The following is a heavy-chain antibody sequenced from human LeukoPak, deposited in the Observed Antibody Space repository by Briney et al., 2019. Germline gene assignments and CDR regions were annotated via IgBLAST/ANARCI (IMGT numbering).Heavy chain of an antibody. J-gene: IGHJ1*01. CDR1: GFTLSSYW. D-gene: IGHD3-22*01. Sequence: PGGSLRLSCAASGFTLSSYWMHWVRQAPGKGLVWVSRIKSDGRTNYADSVKGRSTISRDNAKNTVSLQMNSLRAEDTGAYYCARAPSEIGGYYPEYFRHWGQGTLVIVSS. CDR3: ARAPSEIGGYYPEYFRH. CDR2: IKSDGRT. V-gene: IGHV3-74*01.